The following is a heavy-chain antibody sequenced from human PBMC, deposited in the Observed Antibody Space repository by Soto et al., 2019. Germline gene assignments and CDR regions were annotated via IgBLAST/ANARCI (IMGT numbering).Heavy chain of an antibody. CDR1: GYTFTNYY. V-gene: IGHV1-46*01. CDR3: ARGGSLWFGELSAYYYGMDV. Sequence: GASVKVSCKASGYTFTNYYMHWVRQAPGQGFEWMGIINPSGGTTTYAQRFQGRVTMTRDTSTSTAYMELSRLRSDDTAVYYCARGGSLWFGELSAYYYGMDVWG. D-gene: IGHD3-10*01. J-gene: IGHJ6*02. CDR2: INPSGGTT.